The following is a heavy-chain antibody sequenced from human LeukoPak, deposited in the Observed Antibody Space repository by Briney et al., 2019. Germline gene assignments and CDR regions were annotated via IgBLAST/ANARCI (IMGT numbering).Heavy chain of an antibody. CDR1: GGSFSGYY. D-gene: IGHD3-22*01. J-gene: IGHJ4*02. CDR2: INHSGST. Sequence: SETLSLTCAVYGGSFSGYYWSWIRQPPGKGLEWIGEINHSGSTNYNPSLKSRVTISVDTSKNQFSLKLSSVAAADTAVYYCARTLGSGDHLFNFDYWGQGTLVTVSS. CDR3: ARTLGSGDHLFNFDY. V-gene: IGHV4-34*01.